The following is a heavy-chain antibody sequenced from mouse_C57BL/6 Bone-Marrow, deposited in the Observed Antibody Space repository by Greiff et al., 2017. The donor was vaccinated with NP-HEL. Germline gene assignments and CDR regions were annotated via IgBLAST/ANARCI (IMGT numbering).Heavy chain of an antibody. CDR3: TRAHYYGSSYLAY. CDR1: GFTFSSYA. V-gene: IGHV5-9-1*02. Sequence: EVKVVESGEGLVKPGGSLKLSCAASGFTFSSYAMSWVRQTPEKRLEWVAYISSGGDYIYYADTVKGRFTISRDNARNTLYLQMSSLKSEDTAMYYCTRAHYYGSSYLAYWGQGTLVTVS. D-gene: IGHD1-1*01. J-gene: IGHJ3*01. CDR2: ISSGGDYI.